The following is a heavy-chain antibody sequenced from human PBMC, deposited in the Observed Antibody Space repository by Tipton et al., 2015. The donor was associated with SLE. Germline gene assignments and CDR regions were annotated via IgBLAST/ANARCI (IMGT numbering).Heavy chain of an antibody. CDR1: GFTFSSYS. CDR2: ISSSSSYI. D-gene: IGHD1-26*01. J-gene: IGHJ6*02. Sequence: SLRLSCAASGFTFSSYSMNWVRQAPGKGLEWVSSISSSSSYIYYADSVKGRFTISRDNAKNSLYLQMNSLRAEDTAVYYCARAGGIIYYYYGMDVWGQGTTVTVSS. V-gene: IGHV3-21*01. CDR3: ARAGGIIYYYYGMDV.